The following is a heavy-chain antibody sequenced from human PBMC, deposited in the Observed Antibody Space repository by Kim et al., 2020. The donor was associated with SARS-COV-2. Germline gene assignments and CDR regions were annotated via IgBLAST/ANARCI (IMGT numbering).Heavy chain of an antibody. D-gene: IGHD3-9*01. Sequence: TYYNPSLKSRVTISVDTSKNQFSLKLSSVTAADTAVYYCASLALDAFFDYWGQGTLVTVSS. J-gene: IGHJ4*02. CDR3: ASLALDAFFDY. CDR2: T. V-gene: IGHV4-31*02.